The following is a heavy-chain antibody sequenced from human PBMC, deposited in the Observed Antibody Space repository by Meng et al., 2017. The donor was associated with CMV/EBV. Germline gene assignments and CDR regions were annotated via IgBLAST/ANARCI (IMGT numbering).Heavy chain of an antibody. J-gene: IGHJ5*02. D-gene: IGHD1-1*01. CDR3: ARDLSTWNQGNWFDP. V-gene: IGHV3-33*01. CDR2: IWYDGSNK. CDR1: GFTFRSKG. Sequence: SGFTFRSKGVRWVCQAPGKGLGWVAVIWYDGSNKYYADSVKCRFTISRENSKNTLYLQMNSLRAEDTAVYYCARDLSTWNQGNWFDPWGQGTLVTVSS.